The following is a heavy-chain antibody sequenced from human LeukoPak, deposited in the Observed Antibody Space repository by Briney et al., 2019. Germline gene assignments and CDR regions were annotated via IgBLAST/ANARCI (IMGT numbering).Heavy chain of an antibody. D-gene: IGHD5-12*01. V-gene: IGHV4-38-2*01. J-gene: IGHJ4*02. CDR3: ARVSSGYSGYDY. Sequence: PSETLSLTCAVSGYSISSGYYWGWIRQPPGKGLEWIGSIYHSGSTYYNPSLKSRVTISVDTSKNQFSLKLSPVTAADTAVYYCARVSSGYSGYDYWGQGTLVTVSS. CDR2: IYHSGST. CDR1: GYSISSGYY.